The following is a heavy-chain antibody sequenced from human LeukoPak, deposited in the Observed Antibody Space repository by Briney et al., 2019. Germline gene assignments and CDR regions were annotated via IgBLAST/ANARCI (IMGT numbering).Heavy chain of an antibody. CDR3: ARDPNPYSSGWQPSDY. CDR1: GFTFSSYA. Sequence: PGGSLRLSCAASGFTFSSYAMSWVRQAPGKGLEWVSVIYSGGSTYYADSVKGRFTISRDNSKNTLYLQMNSLRAEDTAVYYCARDPNPYSSGWQPSDYWGQGTLVTVSS. J-gene: IGHJ4*02. D-gene: IGHD6-19*01. CDR2: IYSGGST. V-gene: IGHV3-53*01.